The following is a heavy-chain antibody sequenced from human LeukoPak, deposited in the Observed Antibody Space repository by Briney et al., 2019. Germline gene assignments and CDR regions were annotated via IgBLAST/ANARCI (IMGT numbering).Heavy chain of an antibody. D-gene: IGHD6-6*01. J-gene: IGHJ4*02. CDR1: GGTFSSYA. CDR2: IIPIFGTA. CDR3: ARVNSSSPGAGPLGY. Sequence: SVKVSCKASGGTFSSYAISWVRQAPGQGLEWTGGIIPIFGTANYAQKFQGRVTITTDESTSTAYMELSSLRSEDTAVYYCARVNSSSPGAGPLGYWGQGTLVTVSS. V-gene: IGHV1-69*05.